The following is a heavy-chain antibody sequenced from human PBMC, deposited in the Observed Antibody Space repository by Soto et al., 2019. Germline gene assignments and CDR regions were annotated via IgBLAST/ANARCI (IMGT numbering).Heavy chain of an antibody. CDR3: ARDRRGTTSPRYNWLDP. D-gene: IGHD4-17*01. Sequence: SETLSLTCAVSGGSISSPDYYWSWIRQPPGKGLEWIGYIYYSGTTDYNPSLKSRVSISIDTSENVFSLKVNSVTAADTAVYYCARDRRGTTSPRYNWLDPWGQGTLVTVYS. CDR1: GGSISSPDYY. V-gene: IGHV4-30-4*01. CDR2: IYYSGTT. J-gene: IGHJ5*02.